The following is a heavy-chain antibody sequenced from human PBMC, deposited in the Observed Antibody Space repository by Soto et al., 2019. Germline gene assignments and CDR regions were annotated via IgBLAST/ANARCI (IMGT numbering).Heavy chain of an antibody. CDR2: IKHDGSDK. Sequence: EVQLVESGGGLVQPGGSLRLSCVASGFTFPSYWMTWDRQAPGKGLEWVANIKHDGSDKSYLNSVKGRFTISRDNAKNSLYLEMNSLRPEDTAVYYFTREMDPGGDFGDHWGEGTLVTVSS. V-gene: IGHV3-7*03. D-gene: IGHD2-21*01. CDR1: GFTFPSYW. CDR3: TREMDPGGDFGDH. J-gene: IGHJ5*02.